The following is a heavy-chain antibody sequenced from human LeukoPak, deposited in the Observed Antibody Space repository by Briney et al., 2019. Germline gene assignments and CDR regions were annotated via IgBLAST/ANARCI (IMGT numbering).Heavy chain of an antibody. J-gene: IGHJ4*02. CDR2: ISWNSGSI. Sequence: GRSLRLSCAASGFTFDDYAMHWVRQAPGKGLEWVSGISWNSGSIGYADSVKGRFTISRDNSKNALYLQMNSLRAEDTAVYYCAKGSGYLRHWGQGTLVTVSS. CDR3: AKGSGYLRH. D-gene: IGHD3-22*01. V-gene: IGHV3-9*01. CDR1: GFTFDDYA.